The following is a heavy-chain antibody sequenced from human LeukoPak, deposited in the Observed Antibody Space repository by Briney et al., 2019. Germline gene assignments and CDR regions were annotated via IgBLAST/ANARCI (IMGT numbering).Heavy chain of an antibody. CDR2: ISSSGSII. Sequence: GGSLRLSCAASGFTFSDFYMAWIRQAPGKGLEWVAYISSSGSIIDYADSVKGRFTISRDNAKNSLYLQMNSLRAEDTAVYYCAREGPRGHTYDLTFGYWGQGTLVTVSS. D-gene: IGHD5-18*01. V-gene: IGHV3-11*04. J-gene: IGHJ4*02. CDR1: GFTFSDFY. CDR3: AREGPRGHTYDLTFGY.